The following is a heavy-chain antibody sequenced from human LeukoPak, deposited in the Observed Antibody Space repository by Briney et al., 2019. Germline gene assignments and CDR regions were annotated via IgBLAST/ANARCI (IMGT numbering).Heavy chain of an antibody. V-gene: IGHV1-69-2*01. CDR1: GYTFTDYY. J-gene: IGHJ4*02. CDR2: VDPEDGET. Sequence: ASVKVSFKGSGYTFTDYYMHWVEQAPGKGLEGMGLVDPEDGETIYAEKFQGRVTITEDKSTDTAYMELSSLRSQDPAVYYCATSGGLDYWGQRTLVTVSS. CDR3: ATSGGLDY.